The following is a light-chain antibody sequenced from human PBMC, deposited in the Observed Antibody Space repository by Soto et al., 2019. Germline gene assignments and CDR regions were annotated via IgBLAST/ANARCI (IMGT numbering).Light chain of an antibody. Sequence: DIKLTQSPSSLSAYVGDRVTITCRASLRISKYLNWYQQKPGKAPKLLIYGASTLQSGVPSRFSGSGSGTDFTLTITNLQPEDSATYFCQQSHSTPLTFGGGTKLEI. CDR2: GAS. J-gene: IGKJ4*01. V-gene: IGKV1-39*01. CDR3: QQSHSTPLT. CDR1: LRISKY.